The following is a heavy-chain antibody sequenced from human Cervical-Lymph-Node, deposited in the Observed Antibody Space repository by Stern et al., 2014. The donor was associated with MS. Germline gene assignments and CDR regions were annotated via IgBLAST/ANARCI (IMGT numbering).Heavy chain of an antibody. Sequence: QVTLRESGPVLVKPTETLTLTCTVSGFSLSNTRMGVSWIRQPPGKALEWLGPIFSNDEKFYTPSLKSRLTISKDTSKSQVVLTMTNMDPVDTATYYCARVIVGATSYYHYYHGMDVWGQGTAVTVSS. D-gene: IGHD1-26*01. J-gene: IGHJ6*02. CDR2: IFSNDEK. CDR1: GFSLSNTRMG. V-gene: IGHV2-26*01. CDR3: ARVIVGATSYYHYYHGMDV.